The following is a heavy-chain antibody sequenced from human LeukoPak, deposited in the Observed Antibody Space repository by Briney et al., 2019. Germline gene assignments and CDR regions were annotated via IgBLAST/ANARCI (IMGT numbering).Heavy chain of an antibody. Sequence: AGSLRLSCAASGFTFSSYSMNWVRQAPGKGLEGVSSISSGSSYIYYADSVKGRFTISRDNGKNSLYLQMNSLRAEDTGEYYSARDGPKYCYNGVYYAPFDPWGEGTLVTVSS. CDR3: ARDGPKYCYNGVYYAPFDP. D-gene: IGHD2-8*01. CDR2: ISSGSSYI. J-gene: IGHJ5*02. CDR1: GFTFSSYS. V-gene: IGHV3-21*01.